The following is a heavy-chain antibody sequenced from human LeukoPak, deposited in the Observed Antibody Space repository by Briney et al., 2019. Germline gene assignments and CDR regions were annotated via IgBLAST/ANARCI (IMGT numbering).Heavy chain of an antibody. Sequence: ASVKVSCKAFGYTFTGYYLHWVWQAPGQGLEWVGWINPNSGVTNYAQKFQGRVSMTSDTSISTVYMELSRLRSDDTAVYYCSREDYWGQGTLVTVSS. V-gene: IGHV1-2*02. CDR1: GYTFTGYY. J-gene: IGHJ4*02. CDR3: SREDY. CDR2: INPNSGVT.